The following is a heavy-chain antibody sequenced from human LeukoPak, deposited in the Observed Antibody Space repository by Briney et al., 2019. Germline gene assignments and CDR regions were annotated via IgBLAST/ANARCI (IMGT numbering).Heavy chain of an antibody. CDR1: GGSISGYY. V-gene: IGHV4-59*01. Sequence: SETLSLTCTVSGGSISGYYWSWIRQPPGKGLEWIGYIYYSGSTNYNPSLKSRVTISVDTSKNQFSLKLSSVTAADTAVYYCARFPGPLGYWGQGTLVTVSS. D-gene: IGHD3-16*01. CDR2: IYYSGST. CDR3: ARFPGPLGY. J-gene: IGHJ4*02.